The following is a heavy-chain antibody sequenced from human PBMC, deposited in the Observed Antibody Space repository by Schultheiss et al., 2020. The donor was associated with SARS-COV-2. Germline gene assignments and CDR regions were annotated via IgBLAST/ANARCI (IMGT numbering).Heavy chain of an antibody. Sequence: GGSLRLSCAASGFTFSSYAMHWVRQAPGKGLEWVAVISYDGSNKYYGDSVKGRFTISRDNSKNTLYLQMNSLRAEDTAVYYCARGDVAVAGTFDYWGQGTLVTVSS. CDR3: ARGDVAVAGTFDY. V-gene: IGHV3-30*04. CDR2: ISYDGSNK. J-gene: IGHJ4*02. D-gene: IGHD6-19*01. CDR1: GFTFSSYA.